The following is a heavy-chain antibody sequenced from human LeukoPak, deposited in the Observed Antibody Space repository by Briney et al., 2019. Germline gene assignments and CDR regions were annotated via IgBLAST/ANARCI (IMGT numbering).Heavy chain of an antibody. CDR1: GGSISSYY. D-gene: IGHD6-19*01. Sequence: SETLSLTCTVSGGSISSYYWSWIRQPPGKGLEWIGYIYYSGSTNYNPSLKSRVTISVDTSKNQFSLKLSSVTAADTAVYYCARRQWLPPDYGMDVWGQGTTVTVSS. J-gene: IGHJ6*02. CDR3: ARRQWLPPDYGMDV. V-gene: IGHV4-59*08. CDR2: IYYSGST.